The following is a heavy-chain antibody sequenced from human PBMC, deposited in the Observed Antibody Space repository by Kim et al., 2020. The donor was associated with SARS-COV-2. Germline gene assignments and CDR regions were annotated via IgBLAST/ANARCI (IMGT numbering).Heavy chain of an antibody. Sequence: GGSLRLSCAASGFTFSSYGMHWVRQAPGKGLEWVAVIWYDGSNKYYADSVKGRFTISRDNSKNTLYLQMNSLRAEDTAVYYCARAFIPVGHGLQSGAFDIWGQGTMVTVSS. CDR3: ARAFIPVGHGLQSGAFDI. J-gene: IGHJ3*02. CDR2: IWYDGSNK. D-gene: IGHD1-26*01. V-gene: IGHV3-33*01. CDR1: GFTFSSYG.